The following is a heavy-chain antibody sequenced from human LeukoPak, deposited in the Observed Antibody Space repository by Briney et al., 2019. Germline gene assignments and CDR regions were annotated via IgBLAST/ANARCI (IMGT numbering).Heavy chain of an antibody. J-gene: IGHJ4*02. V-gene: IGHV3-23*01. CDR2: ISGSGGST. CDR3: ARGDYYDSSGIDY. D-gene: IGHD3-22*01. CDR1: GFTFSSYA. Sequence: PGGSLRLSCAASGFTFSSYAMSWVRQAPGKGLEWVSAISGSGGSTYYADSVKGRFTISRDNSKNTLYLQMNSLRAEDTAVYYCARGDYYDSSGIDYWGQGTLVTVSS.